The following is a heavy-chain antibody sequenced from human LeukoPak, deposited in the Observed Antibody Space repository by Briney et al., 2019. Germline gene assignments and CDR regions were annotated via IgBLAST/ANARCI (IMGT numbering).Heavy chain of an antibody. CDR1: GFTFSSYA. Sequence: TGGSLRLSCAASGFTFSSYAMSWVRQAPGKGLEWVSAISGSGGSTYYADSVKGRFTISRDNSKNTLYLQMNSLRAEDTVVYYCAKDRTFSGDRRFDYWGQGTLVTVSS. CDR3: AKDRTFSGDRRFDY. J-gene: IGHJ4*02. V-gene: IGHV3-23*01. D-gene: IGHD2/OR15-2a*01. CDR2: ISGSGGST.